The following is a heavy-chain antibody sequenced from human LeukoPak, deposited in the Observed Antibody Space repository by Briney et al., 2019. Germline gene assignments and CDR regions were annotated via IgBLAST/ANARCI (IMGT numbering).Heavy chain of an antibody. J-gene: IGHJ4*02. Sequence: GGSLRLSCAASGFAFNNYWMAWVRQAPGKGLEWVAHMKKDGTYKYYLDSVRGRFTISKNDAKSSLFLQMNRLTDEDTALYYCVRGGWELVFWGEGTLVTVSS. CDR3: VRGGWELVF. D-gene: IGHD1-26*01. CDR1: GFAFNNYW. CDR2: MKKDGTYK. V-gene: IGHV3-7*01.